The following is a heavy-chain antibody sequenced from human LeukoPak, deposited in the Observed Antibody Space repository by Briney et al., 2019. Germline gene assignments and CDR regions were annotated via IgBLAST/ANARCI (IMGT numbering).Heavy chain of an antibody. D-gene: IGHD3-10*01. CDR2: IYYSGST. CDR1: GGSISSYY. V-gene: IGHV4-59*01. Sequence: KSSETLSLTCTVSGGSISSYYWSWIRQPPGKGLERIGYIYYSGSTNYNPSLKSRVTISVDTSKNQFSLKLSSVTAADTAVYYCARVREYYGSGRTRGYYYYYGMDVWGQGTTVTVSS. J-gene: IGHJ6*02. CDR3: ARVREYYGSGRTRGYYYYYGMDV.